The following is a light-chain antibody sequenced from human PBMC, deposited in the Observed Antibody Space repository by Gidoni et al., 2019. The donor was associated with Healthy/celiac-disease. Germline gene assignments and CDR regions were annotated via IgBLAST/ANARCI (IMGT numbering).Light chain of an antibody. V-gene: IGLV3-19*01. CDR2: VKT. Sequence: SSELTQDPSVSVALGQTVRITCQGDSLRKNYASWYQQKTRQAPVLVINVKTNRPSGIPDRFSGSSSGNTASLTITGAQAEDEADYYCNSRDSSGNHLRVFGGGTRLTVL. CDR1: SLRKNY. CDR3: NSRDSSGNHLRV. J-gene: IGLJ2*01.